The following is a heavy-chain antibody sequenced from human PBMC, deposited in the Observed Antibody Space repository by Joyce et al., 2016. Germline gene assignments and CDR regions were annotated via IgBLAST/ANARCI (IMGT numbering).Heavy chain of an antibody. CDR2: INPDSGHT. V-gene: IGHV1-2*06. Sequence: QVHLVQSGAEVKKPGASVKVSCKASGYTFSDSYIHWLRQAPGQGLQWMGRINPDSGHTIYGEKFQGRVTLTRDAAISTVYMEFSRLRSDDTAVYFCARAPMPPYAFDVWGQGTLVTVSA. J-gene: IGHJ3*01. D-gene: IGHD2-2*01. CDR1: GYTFSDSY. CDR3: ARAPMPPYAFDV.